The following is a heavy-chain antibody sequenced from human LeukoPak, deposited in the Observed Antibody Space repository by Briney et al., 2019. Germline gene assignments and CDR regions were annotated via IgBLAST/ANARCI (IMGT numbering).Heavy chain of an antibody. Sequence: GGSLRLSCAASGFRVSGYDLNWIRQAPGKGLEWIAYISISSSNIHYADSVRGRFTISRDNANNSLYLQLSSLRVEDTAVYFCARDRYGDYAIDSWGQGTLVTVSS. CDR2: ISISSSNI. D-gene: IGHD4-17*01. V-gene: IGHV3-11*06. CDR3: ARDRYGDYAIDS. J-gene: IGHJ4*02. CDR1: GFRVSGYD.